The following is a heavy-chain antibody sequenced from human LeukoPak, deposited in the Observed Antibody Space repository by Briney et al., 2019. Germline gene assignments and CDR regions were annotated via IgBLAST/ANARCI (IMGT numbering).Heavy chain of an antibody. CDR2: ISGSSGST. CDR1: GLTFSDYA. J-gene: IGHJ4*02. CDR3: AKPSWTITEGDY. D-gene: IGHD1-1*01. Sequence: PGGSLRLSCVVSGLTFSDYAMSWVRQAPGKRLEWVSAISGSSGSTYYGDSAKGRFTISRDNSNNTLYLQMRSLRAEDTAIYFCAKPSWTITEGDYWGQGTLVTVSS. V-gene: IGHV3-23*01.